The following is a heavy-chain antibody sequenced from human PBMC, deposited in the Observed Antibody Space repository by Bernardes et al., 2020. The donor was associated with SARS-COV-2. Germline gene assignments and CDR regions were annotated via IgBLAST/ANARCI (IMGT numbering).Heavy chain of an antibody. Sequence: SLSLCCAPSGFFLDYYATHWLRPSPERRLVWVPGISWYSCSIGYADSVKGRFTISRDNAKNSLYQQMNSLGAEDTALYYCAKTYYYGSSGQYYFDYWGQGTLVTVSS. V-gene: IGHV3-9*01. D-gene: IGHD3-22*01. J-gene: IGHJ4*02. CDR1: GFFLDYYA. CDR3: AKTYYYGSSGQYYFDY. CDR2: ISWYSCSI.